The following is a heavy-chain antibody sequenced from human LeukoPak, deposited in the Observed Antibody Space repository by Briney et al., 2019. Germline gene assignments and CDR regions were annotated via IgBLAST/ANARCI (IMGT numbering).Heavy chain of an antibody. CDR3: ARVSYYDSSGYYFLSYVDY. CDR1: GFTFSSYA. CDR2: ISGSGDST. V-gene: IGHV3-23*01. Sequence: GGSLRLSCAASGFTFSSYAMSWVRQAPGKGLEWVSAISGSGDSTYYGDSVKGRFTISRDNSKNTLYLQMNSLGAEDTAVYYCARVSYYDSSGYYFLSYVDYWGQGTLVTVSS. D-gene: IGHD3-22*01. J-gene: IGHJ4*02.